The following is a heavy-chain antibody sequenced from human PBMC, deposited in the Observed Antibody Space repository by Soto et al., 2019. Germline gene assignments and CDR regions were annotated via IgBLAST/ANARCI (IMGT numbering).Heavy chain of an antibody. CDR1: GYSFTSYW. Sequence: GESLKISCKGSGYSFTSYWIGWVRQMPGKGLEWMGIIYPGDSDTRYSPSFQGQVTISADKSISTAYLQWSSLKASDTAMYYCARQDYDILTGLRFDPWGQGTLVTVSS. D-gene: IGHD3-9*01. V-gene: IGHV5-51*01. J-gene: IGHJ5*02. CDR2: IYPGDSDT. CDR3: ARQDYDILTGLRFDP.